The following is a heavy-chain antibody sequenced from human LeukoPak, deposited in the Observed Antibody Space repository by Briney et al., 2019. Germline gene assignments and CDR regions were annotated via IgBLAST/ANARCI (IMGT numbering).Heavy chain of an antibody. V-gene: IGHV4-61*08. CDR2: IYYSGST. D-gene: IGHD2-15*01. CDR1: GGSISSGGYY. J-gene: IGHJ5*02. CDR3: ARSGGVARLHRFDP. Sequence: SQTLSLTCTVSGGSISSGGYYWSWIRQPPGKGLEWIGYIYYSGSTNYNPSLKSRVTISVDTSKNQFSLKLSSVTAADTAVYYCARSGGVARLHRFDPWGQGTLVTVSS.